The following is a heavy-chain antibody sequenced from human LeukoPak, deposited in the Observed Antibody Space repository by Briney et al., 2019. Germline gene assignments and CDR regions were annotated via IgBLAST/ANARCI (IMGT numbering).Heavy chain of an antibody. J-gene: IGHJ1*01. CDR1: GFTVSSNY. Sequence: GGSLRLSCAASGFTVSSNYMSWVRQAPGKGLEWVSVIYFDGNTYYADSVKGRFTISRDNSKNTLYLQMNSLRAEDTAVYYCARDPQTNSWPEYFLHWGQGTLVTVSS. CDR2: IYFDGNT. CDR3: ARDPQTNSWPEYFLH. V-gene: IGHV3-66*01. D-gene: IGHD6-13*01.